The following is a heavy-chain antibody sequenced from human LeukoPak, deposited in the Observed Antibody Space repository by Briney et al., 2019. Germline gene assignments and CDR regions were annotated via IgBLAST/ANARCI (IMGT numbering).Heavy chain of an antibody. CDR3: ARMAQQLASFDY. CDR1: GFTFSSYE. D-gene: IGHD6-13*01. CDR2: ISSSSSYI. V-gene: IGHV3-21*05. J-gene: IGHJ4*02. Sequence: GGSLRLSCAASGFTFSSYEMNWVRQAPGKGLEWVSYISSSSSYIYYADSVKGRFTISRDNAKNSLYLQMNSLRAEDTAVYYCARMAQQLASFDYWGQGTLVTVSS.